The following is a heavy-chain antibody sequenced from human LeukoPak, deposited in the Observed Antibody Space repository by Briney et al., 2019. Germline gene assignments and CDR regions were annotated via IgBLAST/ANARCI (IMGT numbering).Heavy chain of an antibody. CDR1: GFTFTSYA. Sequence: PGGSLRLSCAASGFTFTSYAMSWVRQAPGKGLEWVSAISGSGGSTYYADSAKGRFTISRDNSKNTQYLQMNSLRAEDTAVYYCAKDLTRVVPGDDAFDIWGQGTMVTVSS. CDR2: ISGSGGST. D-gene: IGHD2-2*01. V-gene: IGHV3-23*01. J-gene: IGHJ3*02. CDR3: AKDLTRVVPGDDAFDI.